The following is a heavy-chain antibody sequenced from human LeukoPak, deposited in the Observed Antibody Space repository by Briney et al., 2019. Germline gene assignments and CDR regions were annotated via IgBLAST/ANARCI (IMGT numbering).Heavy chain of an antibody. Sequence: ALVKVSCKVSGYTLTELSMHWVRQAPGKGLEWMGGFDPEDGETIYAQKFQGRVTMTEVTSTDTAYVELSSLRSGDTAVYYCATLSPAAEVDYWGQGTLVTVSS. CDR1: GYTLTELS. V-gene: IGHV1-24*01. CDR2: FDPEDGET. D-gene: IGHD2-2*01. CDR3: ATLSPAAEVDY. J-gene: IGHJ4*02.